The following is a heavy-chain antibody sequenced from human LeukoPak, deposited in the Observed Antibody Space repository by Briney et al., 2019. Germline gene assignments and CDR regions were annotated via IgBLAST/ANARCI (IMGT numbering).Heavy chain of an antibody. V-gene: IGHV7-4-1*02. J-gene: IGHJ5*02. Sequence: ASVKVSCKASGYTFTSYAMNWVRQAPGQGLEWMGWINTNTGNPTYAQGFTGRFVFSLDTSVSTAYLQISSLKAEDTAVYYCAREFYSSSRYWFDPWGQGTLVTVSS. CDR2: INTNTGNP. CDR1: GYTFTSYA. CDR3: AREFYSSSRYWFDP. D-gene: IGHD6-13*01.